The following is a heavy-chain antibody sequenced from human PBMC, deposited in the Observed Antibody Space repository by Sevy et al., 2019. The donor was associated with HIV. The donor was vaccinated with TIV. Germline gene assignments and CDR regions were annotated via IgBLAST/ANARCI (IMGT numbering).Heavy chain of an antibody. D-gene: IGHD7-27*01. V-gene: IGHV1-2*02. CDR2: IDPISGGT. J-gene: IGHJ4*02. Sequence: ASVKVSCKASGYTFTGHYLHWVRQAPGQGLEWMGWIDPISGGTKHAQNFKGRVTMARDTSISTAYMELSSLRFDDTAMCYCVRIRFQTGAFDSWGQGTLVTVSS. CDR3: VRIRFQTGAFDS. CDR1: GYTFTGHY.